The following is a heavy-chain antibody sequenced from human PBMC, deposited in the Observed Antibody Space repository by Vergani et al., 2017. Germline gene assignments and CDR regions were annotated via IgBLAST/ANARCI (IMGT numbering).Heavy chain of an antibody. CDR3: VRDKTYYDTLIGYAGYYFDF. CDR1: AYSISSGFF. V-gene: IGHV4-38-2*02. CDR2: LDYNGLA. Sequence: QVQMQESGPGLVRPSETLSLTCTVSAYSISSGFFWGWIRQPPGKGLEWIGSLDYNGLAYYSPSLKSRVTISVDTPKNHFSLKLSSVTAADTAVYCCVRDKTYYDTLIGYAGYYFDFWGQGALVTVSS. D-gene: IGHD3-9*01. J-gene: IGHJ4*01.